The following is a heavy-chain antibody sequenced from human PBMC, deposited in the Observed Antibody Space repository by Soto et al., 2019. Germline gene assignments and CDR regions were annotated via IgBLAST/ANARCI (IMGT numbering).Heavy chain of an antibody. D-gene: IGHD3-3*01. CDR1: GFTFSSYS. Sequence: EVQLVESGGGLVQPGGSLRLSCAASGFTFSSYSMNWVRQAPGKGLEWVSYISSSSSTIYYADSVKGRFTISRDNAKNSLYLQMNSLRHEDTAVYYCARENDDFWSGYYKGEIDYWGQGTLVTVSS. CDR2: ISSSSSTI. CDR3: ARENDDFWSGYYKGEIDY. J-gene: IGHJ4*02. V-gene: IGHV3-48*02.